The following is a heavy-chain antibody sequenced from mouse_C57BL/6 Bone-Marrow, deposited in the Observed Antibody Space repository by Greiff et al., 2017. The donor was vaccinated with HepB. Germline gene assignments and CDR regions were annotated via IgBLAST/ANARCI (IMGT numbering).Heavy chain of an antibody. CDR1: GYTFTSYD. D-gene: IGHD1-1*01. V-gene: IGHV1-85*01. CDR2: IYPRDGST. Sequence: QVQLQQSGPELVKPGASVKLSCKASGYTFTSYDINWVKQRPGQGLEWIGWIYPRDGSTKYNEKFKGKATLTVDTSSSTAYMELHSLTSEDSAVYFCAWEIYYYGSSYVHYAMDYWGQGTSVTVSS. J-gene: IGHJ4*01. CDR3: AWEIYYYGSSYVHYAMDY.